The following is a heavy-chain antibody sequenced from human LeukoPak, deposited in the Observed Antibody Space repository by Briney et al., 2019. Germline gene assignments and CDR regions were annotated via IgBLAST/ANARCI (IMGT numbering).Heavy chain of an antibody. CDR3: AREQRGYDCYY. D-gene: IGHD5-12*01. CDR1: GFSFSSYA. V-gene: IGHV3-30-3*01. CDR2: ITYDGSNK. Sequence: GGSLRLSCAASGFSFSSYAMHWVRQAPGKGLEWVALITYDGSNKYYADSVKGRFTISRDNSKNTLYLQMNSLRGEDTAVYYCAREQRGYDCYYWGQGTLVTVSS. J-gene: IGHJ4*02.